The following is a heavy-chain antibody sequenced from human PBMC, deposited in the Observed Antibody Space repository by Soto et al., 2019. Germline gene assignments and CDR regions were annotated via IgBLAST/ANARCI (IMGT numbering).Heavy chain of an antibody. Sequence: LGESLKIYCKGSGYSFAGYWITWVRQKPGKGLGWMGRIDPSDSQTYYSPSFRGHVTISVTKSITTVFLQWSSLRASDTAMYYCARQIYDSDTGPNFQYYFDSWGQGTPVPVS. J-gene: IGHJ4*02. D-gene: IGHD3-22*01. V-gene: IGHV5-10-1*01. CDR2: IDPSDSQT. CDR1: GYSFAGYW. CDR3: ARQIYDSDTGPNFQYYFDS.